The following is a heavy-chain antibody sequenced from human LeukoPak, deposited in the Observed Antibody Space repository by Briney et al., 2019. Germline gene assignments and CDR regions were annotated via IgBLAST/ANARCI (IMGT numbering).Heavy chain of an antibody. V-gene: IGHV4-34*01. Sequence: PSETLSLTCGVYDGSLSDYLWSWIRQPPGKGLEWIGEINHSGSTNYNPSLKSRVTISVDTSKNQFSLKLSSVTAADTAVYYCAREIVVVPAAYDYWGQGTLVTVSS. J-gene: IGHJ4*02. D-gene: IGHD2-2*01. CDR2: INHSGST. CDR3: AREIVVVPAAYDY. CDR1: DGSLSDYL.